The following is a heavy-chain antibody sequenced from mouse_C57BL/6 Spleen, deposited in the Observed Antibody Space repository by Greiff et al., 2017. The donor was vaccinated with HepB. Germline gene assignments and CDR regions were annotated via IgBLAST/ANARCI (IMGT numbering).Heavy chain of an antibody. Sequence: EVQLQQSGPELVKPGASVKISCKASGYSFTGYYMNWVKQSPEKSLEWIGEINPSTGGTTYNQKFKAKATLTVDKSSSTAYMQLKSLTSEDSAVYYCAKYDEGYAMDYWGQGTSVTVSS. CDR2: INPSTGGT. J-gene: IGHJ4*01. CDR1: GYSFTGYY. D-gene: IGHD2-12*01. V-gene: IGHV1-42*01. CDR3: AKYDEGYAMDY.